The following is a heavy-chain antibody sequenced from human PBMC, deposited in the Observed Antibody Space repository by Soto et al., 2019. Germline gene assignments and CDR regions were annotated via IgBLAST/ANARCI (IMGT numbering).Heavy chain of an antibody. D-gene: IGHD6-19*01. CDR3: AKDRVASTGRVHYYYGMDV. J-gene: IGHJ6*02. CDR2: ISGSGGST. CDR1: GFTFSSYA. V-gene: IGHV3-23*01. Sequence: EVQLLESGGGLVQPGGSLRLSCAASGFTFSSYAMSWVRQAPGKGLEWVSAISGSGGSTYYADSVKGRFTISRDNSKNTLYLQMNSLRAEDTAVYYCAKDRVASTGRVHYYYGMDVWGQGTTVTVSS.